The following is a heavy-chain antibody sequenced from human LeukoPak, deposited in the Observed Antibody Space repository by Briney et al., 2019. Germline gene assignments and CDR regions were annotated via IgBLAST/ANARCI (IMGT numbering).Heavy chain of an antibody. D-gene: IGHD1-1*01. CDR3: AREWKKTGAFDY. J-gene: IGHJ4*02. Sequence: GRSLRLSCAAPGFTFSSFWMHWVRQAPGKGLVWVSFINTDGSSTTYADSVKGRFTVSRDNAKNTLYLQMSGLRAEDTAVYYCAREWKKTGAFDYWGQGTLVTVSS. CDR1: GFTFSSFW. CDR2: INTDGSST. V-gene: IGHV3-74*01.